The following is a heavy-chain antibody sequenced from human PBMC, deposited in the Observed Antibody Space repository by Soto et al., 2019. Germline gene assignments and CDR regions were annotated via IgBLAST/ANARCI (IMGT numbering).Heavy chain of an antibody. Sequence: SVKVSCKASGGTFSSYYITWVRQAPGQGLEWMGGISPIFGTPNYAQKFQGRVTITADESTSTAYMELSSLRSEDTAVYYCARDYDNWSFDYWGQGTLVTVYS. V-gene: IGHV1-69*13. D-gene: IGHD1-20*01. CDR1: GGTFSSYY. J-gene: IGHJ4*02. CDR3: ARDYDNWSFDY. CDR2: ISPIFGTP.